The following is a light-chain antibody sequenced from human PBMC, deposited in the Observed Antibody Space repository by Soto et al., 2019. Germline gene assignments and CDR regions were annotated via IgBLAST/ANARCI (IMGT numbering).Light chain of an antibody. Sequence: IVISQSPVTVAFPPAERATLSCSASQSLTNNCFAWYQQKPGRALRLLIDGASTRATGIPARFSGSGSGTEFTLPISSLQSEDFEIYYCPQYHSWAPITFGQGTRWRL. V-gene: IGKV3-15*01. J-gene: IGKJ5*01. CDR2: GAS. CDR3: PQYHSWAPIT. CDR1: QSLTNN.